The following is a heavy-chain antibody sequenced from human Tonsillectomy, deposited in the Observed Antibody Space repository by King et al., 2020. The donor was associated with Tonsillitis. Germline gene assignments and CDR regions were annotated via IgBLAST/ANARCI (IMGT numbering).Heavy chain of an antibody. D-gene: IGHD2/OR15-2a*01. CDR3: ARGRGVTVRRRYFDL. V-gene: IGHV4-34*01. CDR2: IDHSGSA. J-gene: IGHJ2*01. Sequence: VQLQQWGAGLLKPSETLSLICGFYCGALRHYDLTWIRQPPGKGVEWIGEIDHSGSAPYNPSLMSRVTIPVDTSKVQFSLKLHSVTAADTAVYFCARGRGVTVRRRYFDLWGRGTPVTVSS. CDR1: CGALRHYD.